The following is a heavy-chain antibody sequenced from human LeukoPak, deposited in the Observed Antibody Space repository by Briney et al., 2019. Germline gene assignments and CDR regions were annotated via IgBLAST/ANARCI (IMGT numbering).Heavy chain of an antibody. Sequence: PGGSLRLSCAASGFTFSSYAMSWVRQAPGKGLEWVSAISGSGGSTYYADSVKGRFTISRDNSKNTLYLQMNSLRAEDTAVYYCASSTYCYGSGSYYNPNWFDPWGQGTLVTVSS. V-gene: IGHV3-23*01. CDR3: ASSTYCYGSGSYYNPNWFDP. D-gene: IGHD3-10*01. J-gene: IGHJ5*02. CDR1: GFTFSSYA. CDR2: ISGSGGST.